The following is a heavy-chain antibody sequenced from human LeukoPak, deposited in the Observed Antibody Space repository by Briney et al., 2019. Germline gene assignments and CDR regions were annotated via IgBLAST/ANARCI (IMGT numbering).Heavy chain of an antibody. J-gene: IGHJ3*02. CDR2: TYTSGST. CDR1: GGSISSYY. D-gene: IGHD2-2*01. CDR3: ARGSVNYCSSTSCSGAFDI. Sequence: SETLSLTCTVSGGSISSYYWSWIRQPAGKGLEWIGRTYTSGSTNYNPSLKSRVTMSVDTSKNQFSLKLSSVTAADTAVYYCARGSVNYCSSTSCSGAFDIWGQGTMVTVSS. V-gene: IGHV4-4*07.